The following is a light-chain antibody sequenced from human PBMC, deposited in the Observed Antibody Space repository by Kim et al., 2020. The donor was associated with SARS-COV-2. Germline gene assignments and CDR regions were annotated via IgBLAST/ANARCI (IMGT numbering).Light chain of an antibody. CDR3: QQYYSTPPS. CDR2: WAS. J-gene: IGKJ2*03. Sequence: ATPNCKTSPTVLYNANNKNYLAWYQQKPGQALKLLVYWASIRESGVSDRFSGSGSETDFTLTISSLQAEDVAVYYCQQYYSTPPSFGQGTKLEI. V-gene: IGKV4-1*01. CDR1: PTVLYNANNKNY.